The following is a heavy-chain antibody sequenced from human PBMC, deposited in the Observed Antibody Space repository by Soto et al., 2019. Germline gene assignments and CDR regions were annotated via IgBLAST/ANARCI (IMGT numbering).Heavy chain of an antibody. CDR1: GFNLKDYG. J-gene: IGHJ4*02. V-gene: IGHV3-64D*06. Sequence: EVDLVESGGGLVQPGGSLRLSCSASGFNLKDYGMHWVRQAPGKGLEQVAASTYVGGTPYYAQSVKGRFTVSRDKSKNTLYLQMGSLRPEDTVTYFCVKDYSHGRFPDYWGQGTLVTVSS. CDR2: STYVGGTP. CDR3: VKDYSHGRFPDY. D-gene: IGHD1-26*01.